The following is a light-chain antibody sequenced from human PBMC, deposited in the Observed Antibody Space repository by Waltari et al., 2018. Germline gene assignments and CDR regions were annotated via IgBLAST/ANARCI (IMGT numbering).Light chain of an antibody. CDR1: SPNPGTYP. CDR3: AAWDDSLNGPV. J-gene: IGLJ6*01. V-gene: IGLV1-44*01. CDR2: DNN. Sequence: QSVLTQPPSASGPPGQRATTSCSGSSPNPGTYPVTWYQQPPGTAPKPLIYDNNQRPSGVPDRFSGSKSGTSASLAISGLQSEDEADYYCAAWDDSLNGPVFGSGTKVTVL.